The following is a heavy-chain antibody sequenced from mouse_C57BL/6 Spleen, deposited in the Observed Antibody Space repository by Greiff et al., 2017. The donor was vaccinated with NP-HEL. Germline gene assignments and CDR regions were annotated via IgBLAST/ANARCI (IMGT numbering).Heavy chain of an antibody. V-gene: IGHV5-16*01. Sequence: EVQLQESEGGLVQPGSSMKLSCTASGFTFSDYYMAWVRQVPEKGLEWVANINYDGSSTYYLDSLKSRFIISRDNAKNILYLQMSSLKSEDTATYYCAREASGSSYWYFDVWGTGTTVTVSS. CDR1: GFTFSDYY. J-gene: IGHJ1*03. D-gene: IGHD1-1*01. CDR3: AREASGSSYWYFDV. CDR2: INYDGSST.